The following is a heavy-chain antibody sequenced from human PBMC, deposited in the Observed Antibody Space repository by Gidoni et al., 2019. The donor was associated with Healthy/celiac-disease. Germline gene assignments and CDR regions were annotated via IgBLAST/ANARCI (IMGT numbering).Heavy chain of an antibody. Sequence: QVQLVESGGGVVQPGRSLRLSCAASGFTFSSYGMHWVRQAPGKGLEWVAVISYDGSNKYYADSVKGRFTISRDNSKNTLYLQMNSLRAEDTAVYYCAKAPRYFDWFPKDIDYWGQGTLVTVSS. J-gene: IGHJ4*02. CDR2: ISYDGSNK. CDR1: GFTFSSYG. V-gene: IGHV3-30*18. CDR3: AKAPRYFDWFPKDIDY. D-gene: IGHD3-9*01.